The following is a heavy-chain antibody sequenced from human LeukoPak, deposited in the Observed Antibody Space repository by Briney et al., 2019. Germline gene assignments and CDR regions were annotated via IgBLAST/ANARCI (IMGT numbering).Heavy chain of an antibody. V-gene: IGHV3-33*01. Sequence: GGSLRLSCAASGFTFSSYGMHWVRQAPGKGLEWVAVIWYDGSNEYYADSVKGRFTISRDNSKNTLYLQMNSLRAEDTAVYYCARDRGSITMIPHYFDYWGQGTLVTVSS. CDR1: GFTFSSYG. CDR3: ARDRGSITMIPHYFDY. J-gene: IGHJ4*02. CDR2: IWYDGSNE. D-gene: IGHD3-22*01.